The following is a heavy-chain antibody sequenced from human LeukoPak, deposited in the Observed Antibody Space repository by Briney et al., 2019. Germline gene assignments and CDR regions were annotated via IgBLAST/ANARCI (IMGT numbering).Heavy chain of an antibody. D-gene: IGHD3-10*01. CDR3: ARRAGSPYYYYGMDV. CDR2: IYYSGST. Sequence: SETLSLTCTVSGGSISSYYWSWIRQPPGKGLEWIGYIYYSGSTNYNPSLKSRVTISVDMSKNQFSLKLSSVTAADTAVYYCARRAGSPYYYYGMDVWGQGTTVTVSS. CDR1: GGSISSYY. V-gene: IGHV4-59*12. J-gene: IGHJ6*02.